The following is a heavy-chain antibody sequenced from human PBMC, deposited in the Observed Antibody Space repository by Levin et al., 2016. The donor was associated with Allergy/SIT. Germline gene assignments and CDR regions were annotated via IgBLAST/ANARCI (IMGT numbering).Heavy chain of an antibody. V-gene: IGHV1-2*02. Sequence: ASVKVSCKASGYTFTGYYMHWVRQAPGQGLEWMGWINPNSGGTNYAQKFQGRVTMTRDTSISTAYMELSRLRAEDTAVYYCAKEDQPGAFDIWGQGTMVTVSS. D-gene: IGHD2-2*01. CDR3: AKEDQPGAFDI. J-gene: IGHJ3*02. CDR2: INPNSGGT. CDR1: GYTFTGYY.